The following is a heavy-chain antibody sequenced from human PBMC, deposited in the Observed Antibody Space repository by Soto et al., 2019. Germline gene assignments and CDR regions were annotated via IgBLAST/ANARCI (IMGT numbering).Heavy chain of an antibody. V-gene: IGHV4-59*01. Sequence: QVQLQESGPGLVKPSETLSLTCTVSGGSISSYYWSWIRQPPGKGLEWIGYIYYSGSTNYNPSLXSXVXIXLDTSKNQFSLKLSSVTAADTAVYYCARVWGGAFDFWGQGTLVTVSS. D-gene: IGHD3-10*01. J-gene: IGHJ3*01. CDR1: GGSISSYY. CDR3: ARVWGGAFDF. CDR2: IYYSGST.